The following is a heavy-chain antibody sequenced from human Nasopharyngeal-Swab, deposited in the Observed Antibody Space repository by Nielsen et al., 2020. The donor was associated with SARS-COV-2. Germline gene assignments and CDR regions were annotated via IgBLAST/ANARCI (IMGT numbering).Heavy chain of an antibody. CDR1: TSTFNAYY. J-gene: IGHJ4*02. CDR3: TRALSGVYDF. CDR2: INPTTGGT. D-gene: IGHD2-15*01. V-gene: IGHV1-2*06. Sequence: VSCKASTSTFNAYYIHWVRQAPGQGLEWMGRINPTTGGTLYTQTFEGRVTMTTDTSTSTTYMELRGLTSDDTAVYYCTRALSGVYDFWGQGALVTVSS.